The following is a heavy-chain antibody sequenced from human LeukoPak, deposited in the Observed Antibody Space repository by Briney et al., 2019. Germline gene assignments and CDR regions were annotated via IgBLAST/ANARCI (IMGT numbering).Heavy chain of an antibody. D-gene: IGHD1-26*01. CDR2: VNPNSGGT. V-gene: IGHV1-2*02. Sequence: ASVKVSCKASGYTFTGYYMHWVRQAPGQGHEWMGWVNPNSGGTNYAQKFQGRVTMTRDTSISTAYMELSRLRSDDTAVYYCARVGAPYYYYYMDVWGKGTTVTVSS. J-gene: IGHJ6*03. CDR3: ARVGAPYYYYYMDV. CDR1: GYTFTGYY.